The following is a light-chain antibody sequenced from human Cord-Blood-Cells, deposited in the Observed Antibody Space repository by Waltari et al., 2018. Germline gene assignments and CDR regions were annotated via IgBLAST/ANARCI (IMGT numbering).Light chain of an antibody. CDR2: AAS. V-gene: IGKV1-39*01. Sequence: DNQMTQSPSSLSASVVDRVTITCRARQSINSYLNWYQQKPGKAPKLLTSAASSLQIGVPSMFSGSGSGTDFTLTISSLQPEDFATYYCQQSYSTPFTFGPGTKVDIK. CDR3: QQSYSTPFT. CDR1: QSINSY. J-gene: IGKJ3*01.